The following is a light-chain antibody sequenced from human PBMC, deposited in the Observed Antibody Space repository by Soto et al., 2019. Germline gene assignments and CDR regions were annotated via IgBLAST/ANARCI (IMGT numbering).Light chain of an antibody. CDR2: DAS. CDR1: QSVSGY. V-gene: IGKV3-11*01. CDR3: QQRSKWRT. Sequence: EIGLTQSPATLSLSPGERATLSCRASQSVSGYLAWFQQKPGQAPRLLIYDASKRATGIPARFSGSGFGTDYTLTISSLEPEDFAVYYCQQRSKWRTFGQGTKVDIK. J-gene: IGKJ1*01.